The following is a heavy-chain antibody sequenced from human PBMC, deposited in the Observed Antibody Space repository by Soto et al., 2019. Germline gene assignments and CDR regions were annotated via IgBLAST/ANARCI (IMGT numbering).Heavy chain of an antibody. J-gene: IGHJ5*02. CDR1: GGSISSSNW. CDR3: ARVVRMGSSIMPPPNCFDP. CDR2: IYHSGST. V-gene: IGHV4-4*02. Sequence: QVQLQESGPGLVKPSGTLSLTCAVSGGSISSSNWWSWVRQPPGKGLEWIGEIYHSGSTNYNPSLNRRVTVSVNKSKNHSSLKRSPAATPDAAVYYCARVVRMGSSIMPPPNCFDPWGQGTLVTVSS. D-gene: IGHD6-6*01.